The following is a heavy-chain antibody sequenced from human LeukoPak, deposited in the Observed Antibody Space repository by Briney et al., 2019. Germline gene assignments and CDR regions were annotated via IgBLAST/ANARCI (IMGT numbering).Heavy chain of an antibody. CDR2: IYYSGST. Sequence: SQTLSLTCTVSGGSISSGDYYWSWIRQPRGKGLEWIGYIYYSGSTYYNPSLKSRVTISVDTSKNQFSLKLSSVTAADTAVYYCARLYCSSTSCYWGFDYWGQGTLVTVSS. D-gene: IGHD2-2*01. J-gene: IGHJ4*02. CDR1: GGSISSGDYY. V-gene: IGHV4-30-4*01. CDR3: ARLYCSSTSCYWGFDY.